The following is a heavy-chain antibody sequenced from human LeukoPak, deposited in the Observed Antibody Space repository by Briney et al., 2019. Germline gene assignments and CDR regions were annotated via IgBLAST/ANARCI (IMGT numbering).Heavy chain of an antibody. V-gene: IGHV1-18*01. CDR1: GYTLTSYG. Sequence: ASVKVSCKASGYTLTSYGISWVRQAPGQGLEWMGWISAYNGNTNYAQKLQGRVTMTTDTSTSTAYMELRSLRSDDTAVYYCARRLFYYYDSSGYYYSDAFDIWGQGTMVTVSS. J-gene: IGHJ3*02. CDR2: ISAYNGNT. D-gene: IGHD3-22*01. CDR3: ARRLFYYYDSSGYYYSDAFDI.